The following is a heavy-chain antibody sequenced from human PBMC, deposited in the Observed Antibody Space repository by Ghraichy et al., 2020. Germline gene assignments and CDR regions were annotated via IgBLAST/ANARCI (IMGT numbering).Heavy chain of an antibody. V-gene: IGHV4-38-2*02. J-gene: IGHJ4*02. Sequence: SETLSLTCTVSGYSISSGYYWGWIRQPPGKGLGWIGSIYHSGSTYYNPSLKSRVTISVDTSKNQFSLKLSSVTAADTAVYYCARGSLTGDSDYWGQGTLVTVSS. CDR2: IYHSGST. D-gene: IGHD7-27*01. CDR3: ARGSLTGDSDY. CDR1: GYSISSGYY.